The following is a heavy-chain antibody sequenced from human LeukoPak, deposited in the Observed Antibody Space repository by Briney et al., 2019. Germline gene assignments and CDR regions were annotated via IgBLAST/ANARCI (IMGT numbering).Heavy chain of an antibody. Sequence: ASVKVSCKASGYTFTGYYIHWVRQAPGQGLEWMGWIHPNSGGTNYAQKFQGRVTMTRDTSISTAYMELSRLRSDDTAVYYCARLWGYYDAFDIWGQGTMVTVSS. CDR1: GYTFTGYY. CDR3: ARLWGYYDAFDI. J-gene: IGHJ3*02. V-gene: IGHV1-2*02. D-gene: IGHD2-15*01. CDR2: IHPNSGGT.